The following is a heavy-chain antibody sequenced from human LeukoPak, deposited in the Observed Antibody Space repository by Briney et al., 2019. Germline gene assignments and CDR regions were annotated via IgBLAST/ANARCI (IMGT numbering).Heavy chain of an antibody. CDR3: AKEAYCSSTSCYPDGY. J-gene: IGHJ4*02. Sequence: GGSLRLSCAASGFTFSSYSMNWVRQAPGKGLGWVSSISSSSSYIYYADSVKGRFTISRDNSKNTLYLQMNSLRAEDTAVYYCAKEAYCSSTSCYPDGYWGQGTLVTVSS. D-gene: IGHD2-2*01. CDR1: GFTFSSYS. V-gene: IGHV3-21*04. CDR2: ISSSSSYI.